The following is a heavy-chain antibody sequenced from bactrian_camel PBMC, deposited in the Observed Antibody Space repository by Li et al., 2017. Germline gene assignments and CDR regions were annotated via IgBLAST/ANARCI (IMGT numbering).Heavy chain of an antibody. V-gene: IGHV3S9*01. CDR3: AAAVGHASDGCLSGSRSTYNY. J-gene: IGHJ4*01. D-gene: IGHD1*01. Sequence: HVQLVESGGGSVQAGGSLRLSCTHSGYTSSRHCMGWFRQIPDKEREGVAGIESDGSTSYADSVKGRFTMSQDNAKNTWYLQHNNLEPADTAMYYCAAAVGHASDGCLSGSRSTYNYWGQGTQVTVS. CDR2: IESDGST. CDR1: GYTSSRHC.